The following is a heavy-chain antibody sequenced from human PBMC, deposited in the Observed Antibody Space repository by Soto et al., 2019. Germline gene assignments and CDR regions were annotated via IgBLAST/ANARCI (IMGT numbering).Heavy chain of an antibody. D-gene: IGHD6-19*01. J-gene: IGHJ2*01. CDR3: ARDEIAVAATGRYWYFDL. V-gene: IGHV1-18*01. CDR1: GYNFTRFG. CDR2: ISAHNGDT. Sequence: GASVKVSCKASGYNFTRFGISWVRQAPGQGLEWMGWISAHNGDTNYVQKFQGRVTMTTDTSTRTTYMESRSLRYDDTAVYYCARDEIAVAATGRYWYFDLWGRGTLVTVSS.